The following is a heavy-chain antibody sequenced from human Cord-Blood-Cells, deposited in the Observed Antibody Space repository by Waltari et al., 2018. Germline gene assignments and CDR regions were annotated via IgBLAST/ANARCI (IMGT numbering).Heavy chain of an antibody. J-gene: IGHJ2*01. CDR3: ARRTGDRASWYFDL. Sequence: QVQLQQWGAGLLKPSETLSLTCAVYGGSFSGYYWSWFRQPPGKGLEWIGEINHSGSTNYNPSLKSRVTISVDTSKNQFSLKLSSVTAADTAVYYCARRTGDRASWYFDLWGRGTLVTVSS. V-gene: IGHV4-34*01. D-gene: IGHD7-27*01. CDR1: GGSFSGYY. CDR2: INHSGST.